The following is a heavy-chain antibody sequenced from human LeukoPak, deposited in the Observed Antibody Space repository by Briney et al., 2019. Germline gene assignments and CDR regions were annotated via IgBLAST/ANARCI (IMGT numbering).Heavy chain of an antibody. CDR2: INPNSGGT. D-gene: IGHD3-9*01. CDR1: GYSFTTYF. Sequence: GASVKVSCKASGYSFTTYFVHWVRQAPGQGLEWMGWINPNSGGTNYAQKFQGRVTMTRDTSISTAYMELSRLRSDDTAVYYCAREYYDILTGYYWDYYYGMDVWGQGTTVTVSS. V-gene: IGHV1-2*02. CDR3: AREYYDILTGYYWDYYYGMDV. J-gene: IGHJ6*02.